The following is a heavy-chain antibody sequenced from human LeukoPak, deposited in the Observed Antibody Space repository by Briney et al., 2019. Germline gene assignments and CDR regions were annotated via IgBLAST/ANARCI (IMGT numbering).Heavy chain of an antibody. CDR3: AKALDYDYVWGSYRYTWDYYGMDV. CDR2: ISSSSSYI. D-gene: IGHD3-16*02. V-gene: IGHV3-21*04. CDR1: GFTFSSYS. J-gene: IGHJ6*02. Sequence: GGSLRLSCAASGFTFSSYSMNWVRQAPGKGLEWVSSISSSSSYIYYADSVKGRFTISRDNAKNSLYLQMNSLRAEDTAVYYCAKALDYDYVWGSYRYTWDYYGMDVWGQGTTVTVSS.